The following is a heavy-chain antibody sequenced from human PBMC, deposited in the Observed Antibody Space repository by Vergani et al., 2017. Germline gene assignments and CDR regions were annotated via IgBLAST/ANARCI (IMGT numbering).Heavy chain of an antibody. Sequence: QVQLVQSGAEVKKPGASVKVSCKASGYTFTGYYMHWVRQAPGQGLEWMGWINPNSGGTNYAQKFQGSVTMTRDTSISTAYMELSRLRSDDTAEYYCARDRSDDYGDWGPLDYWGQGTLVTVSS. CDR2: INPNSGGT. CDR3: ARDRSDDYGDWGPLDY. V-gene: IGHV1-2*02. J-gene: IGHJ4*02. D-gene: IGHD4-17*01. CDR1: GYTFTGYY.